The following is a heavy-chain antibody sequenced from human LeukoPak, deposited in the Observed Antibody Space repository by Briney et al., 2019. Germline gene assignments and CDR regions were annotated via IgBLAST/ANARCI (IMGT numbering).Heavy chain of an antibody. V-gene: IGHV4-39*01. J-gene: IGHJ3*01. D-gene: IGHD2-15*01. CDR1: GDSVSSTGYY. CDR2: IYYGGST. CDR3: AKAGAGYSHVRGLLAFDV. Sequence: SETLSLTCTVSGDSVSSTGYYWGWIRQPPGKGLEWIGTIYYGGSTYYNPSLKSRVTMSEDTSRNQFTLRLSSVNAADTAVYYGAKAGAGYSHVRGLLAFDVWGQGTMFTVSS.